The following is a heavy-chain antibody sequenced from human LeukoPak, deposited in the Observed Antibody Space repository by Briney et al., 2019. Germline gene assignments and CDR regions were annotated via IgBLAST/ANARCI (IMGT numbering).Heavy chain of an antibody. V-gene: IGHV1-8*01. Sequence: ASVKVSCKASGYTFTSYDINWVRQATGQGLEWMGWMNPNSGNTGYAQKFQGRVTMTRNTSISTAYMELSSLRSEDTAVYYCARIGTRYSYGYGRNWLDPWGQGTLVTVSS. CDR3: ARIGTRYSYGYGRNWLDP. D-gene: IGHD5-18*01. CDR1: GYTFTSYD. CDR2: MNPNSGNT. J-gene: IGHJ5*02.